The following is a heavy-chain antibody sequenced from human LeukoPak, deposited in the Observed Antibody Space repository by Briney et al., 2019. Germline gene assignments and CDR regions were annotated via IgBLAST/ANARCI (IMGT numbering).Heavy chain of an antibody. D-gene: IGHD3-10*01. V-gene: IGHV3-23*01. Sequence: GGSLRLSCAVSGITLSNYGMSWVRQAPGKGLEWVAGLSGSGGGTNYADSVQGRFTISRDNPKNTLYLQMNSLRAEDSAVYFCAKRGVVIRVFLVGFHKEAYYFDSWGQEALVTVSS. CDR2: LSGSGGGT. J-gene: IGHJ4*02. CDR1: GITLSNYG. CDR3: AKRGVVIRVFLVGFHKEAYYFDS.